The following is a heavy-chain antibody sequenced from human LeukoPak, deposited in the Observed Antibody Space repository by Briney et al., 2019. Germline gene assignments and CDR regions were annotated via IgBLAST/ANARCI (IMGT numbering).Heavy chain of an antibody. CDR2: INHSGST. V-gene: IGHV4-34*01. CDR3: ARADIVGATLDDYYMDV. CDR1: GGSFSGYY. D-gene: IGHD1-26*01. Sequence: SETLSLTCAVYGGSFSGYYWSWIRQPPGKGLEWIGEINHSGSTNYNPSLKSRVTISVDTSKNQFSLKLSSVTAADTAVCYCARADIVGATLDDYYMDVWGKGTTVTVSS. J-gene: IGHJ6*03.